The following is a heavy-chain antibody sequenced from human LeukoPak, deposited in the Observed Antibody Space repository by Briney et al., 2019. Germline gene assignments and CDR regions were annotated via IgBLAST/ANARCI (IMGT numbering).Heavy chain of an antibody. D-gene: IGHD3-22*01. V-gene: IGHV1-8*01. CDR1: GYTFTSYD. CDR3: ASLPFVGYYDSSPHRYYFDY. Sequence: GASVKVSCKASGYTFTSYDINWVRQATGQGLEWMGWMNPNSGNTGYAQKFQGRVTMTRNTSISTAYMELSSLRSEDTAVYYCASLPFVGYYDSSPHRYYFDYWGQGTLVTVSS. J-gene: IGHJ4*02. CDR2: MNPNSGNT.